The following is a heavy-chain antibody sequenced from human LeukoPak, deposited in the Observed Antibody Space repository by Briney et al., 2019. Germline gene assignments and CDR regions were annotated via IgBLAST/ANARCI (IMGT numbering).Heavy chain of an antibody. CDR1: GGSFSDYY. CDR3: AKTPTALVRGGYYFDS. Sequence: SETLSLTYAVYGGSFSDYYWNWIRQPPGKGLEWIGEINHSGSTNYNPSLKTRVSISVDTSKNQFSLKLNSVTAADTAVYFCAKTPTALVRGGYYFDSWGQGTLVTVSS. J-gene: IGHJ4*02. V-gene: IGHV4-34*01. D-gene: IGHD6-6*01. CDR2: INHSGST.